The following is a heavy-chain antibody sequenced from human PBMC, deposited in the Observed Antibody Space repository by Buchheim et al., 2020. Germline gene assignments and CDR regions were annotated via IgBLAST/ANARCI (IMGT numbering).Heavy chain of an antibody. J-gene: IGHJ4*02. V-gene: IGHV3-48*01. Sequence: EVQLVESGGGLVQPGGSLRLSCAASGFSFSSYTMNWVRQAPGKGLEWVSYIGSSGSAKYYADSVKGRFTISRDNANNSLYQQMNSLRVEDTAVYYCARSRTAGTYYFDYWGQGAL. CDR2: IGSSGSAK. D-gene: IGHD6-19*01. CDR1: GFSFSSYT. CDR3: ARSRTAGTYYFDY.